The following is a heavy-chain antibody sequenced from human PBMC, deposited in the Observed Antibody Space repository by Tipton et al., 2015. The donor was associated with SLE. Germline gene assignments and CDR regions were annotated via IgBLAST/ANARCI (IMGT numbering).Heavy chain of an antibody. D-gene: IGHD1-7*01. CDR2: VYDRGTT. V-gene: IGHV4-59*12. CDR1: GDSLSSYC. Sequence: TLSLTCSVSGDSLSSYCWSWIRQSPGKGLEWIGYVYDRGTTNYNPSVMNRVVISLDRSENQFSLKLNSVTAADTAVYYCARAGTGTSWGAFDIWGQGTMVPVSS. CDR3: ARAGTGTSWGAFDI. J-gene: IGHJ3*02.